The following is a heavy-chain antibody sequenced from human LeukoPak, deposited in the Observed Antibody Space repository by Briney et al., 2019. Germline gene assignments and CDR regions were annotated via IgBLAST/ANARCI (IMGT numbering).Heavy chain of an antibody. V-gene: IGHV5-51*01. D-gene: IGHD6-13*01. J-gene: IGHJ5*02. CDR2: IYPGDSDT. CDR1: GYSINNYW. Sequence: GESLKISCKGSGYSINNYWIGWVRQMPGKGLEWMGIIYPGDSDTRYSPSFQGQVTISADKSISTAYLQWSSLKASDTAMYYCASRTLVQEWFDPWGQGTLVTVSS. CDR3: ASRTLVQEWFDP.